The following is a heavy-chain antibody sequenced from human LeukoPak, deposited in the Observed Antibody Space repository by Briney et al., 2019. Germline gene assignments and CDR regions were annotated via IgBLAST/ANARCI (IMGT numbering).Heavy chain of an antibody. CDR1: GFTFSSYS. J-gene: IGHJ2*01. Sequence: PGGSLRLSCAGSGFTFSSYSMNWVRQAPGKGLEWVSSISSSSSYIYYADSVKGRFTISRDNAKNSLYLQMNSLRAEDTAVYYCARGGFIAVAGKGWYFDLWGRGTLVTVSS. V-gene: IGHV3-21*01. CDR3: ARGGFIAVAGKGWYFDL. CDR2: ISSSSSYI. D-gene: IGHD6-19*01.